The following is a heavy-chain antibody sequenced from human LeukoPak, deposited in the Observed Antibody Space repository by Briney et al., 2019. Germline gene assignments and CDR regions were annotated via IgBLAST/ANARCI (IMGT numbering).Heavy chain of an antibody. CDR2: ISVGGGVT. D-gene: IGHD4-23*01. J-gene: IGHJ4*02. V-gene: IGHV3-23*01. CDR1: GFTFTNYA. Sequence: GGSLRLSCPASGFTFTNYAMSWVRQPPGHGLEWVSAISVGGGVTFYADSVKGRFTISRDNSKNTLYLQMNSLRAEDTAVYYCAKASGNSAANSYYFDYWGRGTLVTVSS. CDR3: AKASGNSAANSYYFDY.